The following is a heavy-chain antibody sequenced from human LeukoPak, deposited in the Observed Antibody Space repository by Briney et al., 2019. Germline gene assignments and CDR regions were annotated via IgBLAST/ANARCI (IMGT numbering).Heavy chain of an antibody. Sequence: GESLKISCKGSGYSFTNYWIGWVRQMPGKGLEWTGIIWPGDSDTRYSPSFQGQVTISVDKSISTTYLQWSSLKASDTAIYYCARQYYDTLTGFYIHFDYWGQGTLVTVSS. CDR3: ARQYYDTLTGFYIHFDY. CDR1: GYSFTNYW. D-gene: IGHD3-9*01. V-gene: IGHV5-51*01. CDR2: IWPGDSDT. J-gene: IGHJ4*02.